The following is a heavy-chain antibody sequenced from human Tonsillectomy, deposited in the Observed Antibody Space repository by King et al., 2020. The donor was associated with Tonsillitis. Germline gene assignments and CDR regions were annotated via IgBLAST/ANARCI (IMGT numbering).Heavy chain of an antibody. Sequence: VQLQQWGAGLLKPSETLSLTCAVYGGSFSGYYWSWIRQPPGKGLEWIGEINHSGSTNYNPSLKSRVTISVDTSKNQFSLKLSSVTAADTAVYYCARLAYYYGSGSYDMCFDPWGQGTLVTVSS. D-gene: IGHD3-10*01. CDR2: INHSGST. CDR3: ARLAYYYGSGSYDMCFDP. J-gene: IGHJ5*02. CDR1: GGSFSGYY. V-gene: IGHV4-34*01.